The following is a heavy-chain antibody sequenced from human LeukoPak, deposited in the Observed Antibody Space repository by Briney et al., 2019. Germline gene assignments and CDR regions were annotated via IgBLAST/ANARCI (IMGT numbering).Heavy chain of an antibody. V-gene: IGHV3-30*18. J-gene: IGHJ4*02. D-gene: IGHD3-10*01. CDR1: GFTFSSYG. CDR3: AKDNQGYYYGSGASIDY. Sequence: GGSLRLSCAASGFTFSSYGMHWVRQAPGKGLEWVAVISYDGSNKYYADSVKGRFTISRDNSKNTLYLQMNSLRAEDTAVYYCAKDNQGYYYGSGASIDYWGQGTLVTVSS. CDR2: ISYDGSNK.